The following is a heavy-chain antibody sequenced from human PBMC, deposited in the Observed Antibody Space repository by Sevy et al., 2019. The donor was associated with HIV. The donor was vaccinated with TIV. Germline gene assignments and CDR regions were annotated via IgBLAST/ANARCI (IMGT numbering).Heavy chain of an antibody. V-gene: IGHV1-69*13. CDR1: GGTFKSSG. J-gene: IGHJ4*02. Sequence: ASVKVSCKASGGTFKSSGISWVRQAPGRGLEWMGGIIPILNLVNYVQKFQGRVTITADESTNTAYMELSSLRSEDTAVYYCVRGGGNGWYYFDYWGQETLVTVSS. D-gene: IGHD6-19*01. CDR3: VRGGGNGWYYFDY. CDR2: IIPILNLV.